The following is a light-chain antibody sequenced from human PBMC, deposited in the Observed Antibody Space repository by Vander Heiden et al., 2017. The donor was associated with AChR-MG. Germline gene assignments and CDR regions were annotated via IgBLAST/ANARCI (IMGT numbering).Light chain of an antibody. J-gene: IGLJ2*01. CDR1: SSNIGSNP. CDR3: AAWDDNLNGLV. Sequence: QSVLTQPPSASGTPGQRVTISCSGSSSNIGSNPVNWYQQLPGTAPKLLIYSNNQRPSGVPDRFSGPKSGTSASLAISGLQSEDEADYYCAAWDDNLNGLVFGGGTKLTVL. V-gene: IGLV1-44*01. CDR2: SNN.